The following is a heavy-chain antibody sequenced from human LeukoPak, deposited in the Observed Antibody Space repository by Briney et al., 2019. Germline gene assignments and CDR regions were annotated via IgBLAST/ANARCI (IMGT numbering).Heavy chain of an antibody. CDR3: ARAVSWSGYYSYYYYYMDV. J-gene: IGHJ6*03. CDR1: GGSISSSSYY. Sequence: TSETLSLTCTVSGGSISSSSYYWGWIRQPPGKGLEWVANIKQDGSEKYYVDSVKGRFTISRDNAKNSLYLQMNSLRAEDTAVYYCARAVSWSGYYSYYYYYMDVWGKGTTVTVSS. D-gene: IGHD3-3*01. V-gene: IGHV3-7*01. CDR2: IKQDGSEK.